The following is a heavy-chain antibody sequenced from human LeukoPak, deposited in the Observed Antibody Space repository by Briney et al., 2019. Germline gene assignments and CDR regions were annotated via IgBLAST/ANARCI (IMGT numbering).Heavy chain of an antibody. J-gene: IGHJ1*01. V-gene: IGHV3-30-3*01. D-gene: IGHD2-15*01. CDR1: GFIFKNYP. CDR3: AKDLFCTGGSCYSGRLQH. Sequence: GGSLRLSCAASGFIFKNYPIHWVRQAPDKGLEWVAVISYDEHLTYYADSVKGRFTISRDNSRNTVYLQMNSLTSEDTAMYYCAKDLFCTGGSCYSGRLQHWGQGTLVTVSS. CDR2: ISYDEHLT.